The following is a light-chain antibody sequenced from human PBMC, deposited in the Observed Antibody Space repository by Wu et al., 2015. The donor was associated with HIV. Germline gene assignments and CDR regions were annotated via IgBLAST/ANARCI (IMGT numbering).Light chain of an antibody. CDR1: RSVSSA. V-gene: IGKV3-11*01. CDR2: DAS. J-gene: IGKJ5*01. Sequence: EIVLTQSPAALSISPGERVTLSCRASRSVSSAVAWYQQKPGQAPRLLIYDASKRATGIPARFSGGGSTTDYSLTISSLDPEDVAVYYCQQHANWPLTFGQGTRLEIK. CDR3: QQHANWPLT.